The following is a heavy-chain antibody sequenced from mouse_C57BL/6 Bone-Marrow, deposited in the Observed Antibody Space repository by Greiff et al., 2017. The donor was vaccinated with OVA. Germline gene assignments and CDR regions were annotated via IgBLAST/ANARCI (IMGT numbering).Heavy chain of an antibody. J-gene: IGHJ3*01. V-gene: IGHV1-9*01. CDR3: AREAGCYGNCGFAY. CDR1: GYTFTGYW. CDR2: ILPGSGST. Sequence: VQLQQSGAELMKPGASVKLSCKATGYTFTGYWIEWVKQRPGHGLEWIGEILPGSGSTNYNAKFKGKATFTADTSSNTAYMQLSSLTSEDSAIYYCAREAGCYGNCGFAYWGQGTLVTVSA. D-gene: IGHD2-1*01.